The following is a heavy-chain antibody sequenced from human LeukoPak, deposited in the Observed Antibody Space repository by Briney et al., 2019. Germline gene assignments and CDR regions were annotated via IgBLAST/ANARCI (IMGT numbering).Heavy chain of an antibody. D-gene: IGHD3-22*01. Sequence: PGGSLRLSCAASGFXFSSYAISWVRQAPGKGREWVSGISGSGGSTYYADSVKGRFTISRDNSKNTLYLQMTSLRAEDTAVYYCAKDQVWIVVGSFDYWGQGTLVTVSS. CDR2: ISGSGGST. CDR1: GFXFSSYA. V-gene: IGHV3-23*01. CDR3: AKDQVWIVVGSFDY. J-gene: IGHJ4*02.